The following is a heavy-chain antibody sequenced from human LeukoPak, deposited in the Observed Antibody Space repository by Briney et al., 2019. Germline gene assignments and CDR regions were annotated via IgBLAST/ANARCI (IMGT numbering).Heavy chain of an antibody. CDR3: ARGVYCSGGSCYIPFDY. V-gene: IGHV4-34*01. Sequence: SETLSLTCAVYGGSFSGYYWSWIRQPPGKGLEWIGEINHSGSTNYNPSLKSRVTIAVDTSKNQFSLKLSSVTAADTAVCYCARGVYCSGGSCYIPFDYWGQGALVTVSS. CDR2: INHSGST. J-gene: IGHJ4*02. CDR1: GGSFSGYY. D-gene: IGHD2-15*01.